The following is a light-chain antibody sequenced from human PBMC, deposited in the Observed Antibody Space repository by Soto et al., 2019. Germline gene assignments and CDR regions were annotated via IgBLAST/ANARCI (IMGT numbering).Light chain of an antibody. CDR3: QRYGSSPTTT. Sequence: EIVMTQSPATLSVSPVERATLSCRASQSVNTKYLAWYQQKPVQAPRLLISGVSSRATGIPDRFSGSGSGTDFILTISRVEPEDCAVYYCQRYGSSPTTTVAKGTKVDI. J-gene: IGKJ1*01. CDR1: QSVNTKY. CDR2: GVS. V-gene: IGKV3-20*01.